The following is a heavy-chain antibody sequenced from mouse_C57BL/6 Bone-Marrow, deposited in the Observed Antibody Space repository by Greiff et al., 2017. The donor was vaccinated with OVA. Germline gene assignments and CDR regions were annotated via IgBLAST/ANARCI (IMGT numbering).Heavy chain of an antibody. Sequence: VKLQESGPELVKPGASVKISCKASGYAFSSSWMNWVKQRPGKGLEWIGRIYPGDGDTNYNGKFKGKATLTADKSSSTAYMQLSSLTSEDSAVYFCARLRDYRYFDVWGTGTTVTVSS. CDR2: IYPGDGDT. J-gene: IGHJ1*03. D-gene: IGHD2-4*01. CDR1: GYAFSSSW. V-gene: IGHV1-82*01. CDR3: ARLRDYRYFDV.